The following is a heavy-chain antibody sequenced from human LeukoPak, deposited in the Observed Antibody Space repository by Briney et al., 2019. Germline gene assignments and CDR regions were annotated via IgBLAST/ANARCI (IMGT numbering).Heavy chain of an antibody. CDR2: ISGSGGST. V-gene: IGHV3-23*01. D-gene: IGHD6-6*01. Sequence: GGSLRLSCAASGFTFSSYAMSWVRQAPGKGLEWVSAISGSGGSTYYADSVKGRFTISRDDSKNTLYLQMNSLRAEDTAVYYCAKDRGVTVAARPPHDYWGQGTLVTVSS. J-gene: IGHJ4*02. CDR3: AKDRGVTVAARPPHDY. CDR1: GFTFSSYA.